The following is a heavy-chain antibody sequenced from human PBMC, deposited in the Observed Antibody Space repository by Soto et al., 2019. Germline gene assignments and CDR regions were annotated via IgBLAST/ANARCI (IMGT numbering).Heavy chain of an antibody. CDR1: GGSFSGYY. CDR3: ARGKEFLTGYYWRGGHWFDP. Sequence: SETLSLTCAVYGGSFSGYYWSWIRQPPGKGLEWIGEINHSGSTNYNPSLKSRVTISVDTSKNQFSLKLSSVTAADTAVYYCARGKEFLTGYYWRGGHWFDPWGQGTLVTVS. J-gene: IGHJ5*02. CDR2: INHSGST. D-gene: IGHD3-9*01. V-gene: IGHV4-34*01.